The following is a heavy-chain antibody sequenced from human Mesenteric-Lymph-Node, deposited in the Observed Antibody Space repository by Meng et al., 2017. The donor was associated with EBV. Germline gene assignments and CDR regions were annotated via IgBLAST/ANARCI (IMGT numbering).Heavy chain of an antibody. Sequence: VQLQDLGAGLLEPSETLSLTCAVYGGSFSGYYWSWIRQPPGKGLEWIGEINHSGSTNYNPSLKSRVTISVDTSKNQFSLKLSSVTAADTAVYYCASSKEAYDYVWGSYFYWGQGTLVTVSS. V-gene: IGHV4-34*01. CDR2: INHSGST. D-gene: IGHD3-16*01. CDR3: ASSKEAYDYVWGSYFY. J-gene: IGHJ4*02. CDR1: GGSFSGYY.